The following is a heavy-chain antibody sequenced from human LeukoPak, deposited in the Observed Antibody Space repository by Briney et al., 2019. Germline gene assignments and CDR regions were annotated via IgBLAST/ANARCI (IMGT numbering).Heavy chain of an antibody. CDR3: ARQAYSSDWTPNWFDP. V-gene: IGHV4-39*01. D-gene: IGHD6-19*01. CDR2: MYYSGSG. CDR1: GGTISGSSYY. Sequence: SETLSLTCTVSGGTISGSSYYWGWIRQPPGKGLEWIGSMYYSGSGYYNPSLKSRVTISVDTSKNQFSLKLNSVTAADTAAYYCARQAYSSDWTPNWFDPWGQGTLVTVSS. J-gene: IGHJ5*02.